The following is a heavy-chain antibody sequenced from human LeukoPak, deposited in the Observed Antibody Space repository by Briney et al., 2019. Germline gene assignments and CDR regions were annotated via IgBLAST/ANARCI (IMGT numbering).Heavy chain of an antibody. D-gene: IGHD2-2*02. CDR2: ISGSSGNT. Sequence: PGGSLRLSCAASGFTFSNYAMNWVRQAPGKGLEWVSAISGSSGNTYYADSVMGRFTISRDNSKNTLFLHMDSLRAEDTAVYYCAKSKGYTSPTYFGPWGQGTLVIVSS. CDR1: GFTFSNYA. V-gene: IGHV3-23*01. CDR3: AKSKGYTSPTYFGP. J-gene: IGHJ5*02.